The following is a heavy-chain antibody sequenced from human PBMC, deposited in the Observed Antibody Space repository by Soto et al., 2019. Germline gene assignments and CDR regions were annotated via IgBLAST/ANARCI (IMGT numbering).Heavy chain of an antibody. D-gene: IGHD3-16*02. V-gene: IGHV4-59*08. CDR1: GSSLNDFQ. Sequence: QVQLQYSGPGLVKPSETLSLTCIVSGSSLNDFQWIWIPQPPGKGLEWIGSIYFGQPTHSDNPSLKSRVTISLDPSKSQVSLKLAAVTAAYTAVYFCTRSNTRYTSPDYWGQGSLVTVSS. CDR2: IYFGQPTH. CDR3: TRSNTRYTSPDY. J-gene: IGHJ4*02.